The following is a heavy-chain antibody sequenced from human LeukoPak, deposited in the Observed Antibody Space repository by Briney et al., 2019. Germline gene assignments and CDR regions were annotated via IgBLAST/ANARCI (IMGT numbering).Heavy chain of an antibody. CDR1: GDSVSSSY. Sequence: PSETLSLTCTVSGDSVSSSYWSWVRQPPGKGLEWLAYIYYRGDTNYNPSLKSRLTISLGMSRNQVSLKLLSVTAADTAVYYCTKNAGRGRPSDLWGQGILVTVSS. V-gene: IGHV4-59*02. D-gene: IGHD2-15*01. CDR2: IYYRGDT. J-gene: IGHJ5*02. CDR3: TKNAGRGRPSDL.